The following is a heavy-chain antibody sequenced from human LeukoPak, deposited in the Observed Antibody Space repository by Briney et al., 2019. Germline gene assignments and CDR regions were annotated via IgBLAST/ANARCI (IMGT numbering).Heavy chain of an antibody. J-gene: IGHJ4*02. V-gene: IGHV3-30-3*01. CDR2: ISYDGSNK. D-gene: IGHD6-13*01. CDR1: GFPFSGFA. Sequence: GGSLRLSCAASGFPFSGFALHWLRQTPGRGLEWVAVISYDGSNKYYADSVKGRFTISRDNSKNTLYLQMNSLRAEDTAVYYCARVPESGIAAAGYFDYWGQGTLVTVSS. CDR3: ARVPESGIAAAGYFDY.